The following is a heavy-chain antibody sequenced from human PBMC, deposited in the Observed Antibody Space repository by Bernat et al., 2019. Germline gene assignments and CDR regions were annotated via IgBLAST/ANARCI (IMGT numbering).Heavy chain of an antibody. D-gene: IGHD6-13*01. CDR3: ARELLCGSSWGDAFDI. J-gene: IGHJ3*02. CDR2: INPIGGST. CDR1: GYTFTSYY. V-gene: IGHV1-46*01. Sequence: QVQLVQSGAEVKKPGASVKVSCKASGYTFTSYYMHWVRQAPGQGLEWMGIINPIGGSTSYAQKFQGRVTMTRDTSTSTVYMELSSLRSEDTAVYYCARELLCGSSWGDAFDIWGQGTMVTVSS.